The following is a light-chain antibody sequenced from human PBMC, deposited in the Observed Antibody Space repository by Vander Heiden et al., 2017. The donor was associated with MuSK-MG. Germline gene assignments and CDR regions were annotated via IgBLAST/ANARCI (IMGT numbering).Light chain of an antibody. J-gene: IGKJ1*01. CDR1: QSISSW. CDR3: QQDYSYPPT. Sequence: DIQMTQSPSTLSASVGDRVTITCRASQSISSWLAWYQQKPGKAPKLLIYKASSLESGVPSRFSGSGSGTEFTLTISSLQPDDFATYYCQQDYSYPPTFGQGTKVEIK. V-gene: IGKV1-5*03. CDR2: KAS.